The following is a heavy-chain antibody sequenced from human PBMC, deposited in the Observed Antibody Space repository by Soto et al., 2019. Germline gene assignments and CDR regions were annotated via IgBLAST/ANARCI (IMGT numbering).Heavy chain of an antibody. Sequence: QVQLVQSGAEVKKPGASVKVSCKASGYTFTGYYMHWVRQAPGQGLEWMGWINPNSGGTNYEQKFQGWVTMSRDTSISTAYMELCRMRSVDTAVYYCARGDPGYSYGHNDYYYYYGMDVWGQGTTVTVSS. CDR1: GYTFTGYY. D-gene: IGHD5-18*01. CDR2: INPNSGGT. CDR3: ARGDPGYSYGHNDYYYYYGMDV. V-gene: IGHV1-2*04. J-gene: IGHJ6*02.